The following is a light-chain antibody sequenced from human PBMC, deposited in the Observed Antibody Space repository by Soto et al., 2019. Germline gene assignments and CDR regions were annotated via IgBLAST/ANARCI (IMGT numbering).Light chain of an antibody. J-gene: IGKJ1*01. Sequence: EPVMTQSTVTLSVSPGEGATLSCRTSQTINNNLAWYQQKPGQAPRLLIYGASSRATGVPARFSGIGSGTEFTLTISSLQSEDFAVYYCLHYNNGPRFGQGTKVDIK. V-gene: IGKV3-15*01. CDR3: LHYNNGPR. CDR2: GAS. CDR1: QTINNN.